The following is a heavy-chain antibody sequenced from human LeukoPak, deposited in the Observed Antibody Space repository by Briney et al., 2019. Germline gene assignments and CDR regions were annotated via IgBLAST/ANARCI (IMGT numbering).Heavy chain of an antibody. Sequence: ASVKVSCKVSGYTLTDLSMHWVRQAPGKGLEWMGGFDPEDGETIYAQKFQGRVTMTEDTSTDTAYMELSSLRSEDTAVYYCATDSFPSVLTTVTTNWFEPWGQGTLVTVSS. CDR1: GYTLTDLS. D-gene: IGHD4-17*01. V-gene: IGHV1-24*01. CDR3: ATDSFPSVLTTVTTNWFEP. CDR2: FDPEDGET. J-gene: IGHJ5*02.